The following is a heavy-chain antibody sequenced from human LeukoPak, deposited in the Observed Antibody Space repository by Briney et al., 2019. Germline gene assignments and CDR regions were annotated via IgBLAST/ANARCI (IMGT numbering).Heavy chain of an antibody. CDR2: IIPILGTA. D-gene: IGHD2-15*01. J-gene: IGHJ3*02. CDR3: ASLSSGGSHSFDI. Sequence: APVKVSCKASGGTFSSYAISWVRQAPGQGLEWMGGIIPILGTANYAQKFQGRVTITTDESTSTAYMELSSLRSQDTAVYYCASLSSGGSHSFDIWGQGTMVTVSS. CDR1: GGTFSSYA. V-gene: IGHV1-69*05.